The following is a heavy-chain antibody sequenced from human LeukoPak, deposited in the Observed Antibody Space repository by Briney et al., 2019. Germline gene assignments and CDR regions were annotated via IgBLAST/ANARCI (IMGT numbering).Heavy chain of an antibody. J-gene: IGHJ4*02. D-gene: IGHD2-8*02. CDR2: IYYSGST. CDR1: GGSISSYY. V-gene: IGHV4-59*08. Sequence: SETLSLTCTVSGGSISSYYRSWIRQPPGKGLEWIGYIYYSGSTNYNPSLKSRVTISADTSKNQFSLKLSSVTAADTAVYYCARGRTAIFDYWGQGTLVTVSS. CDR3: ARGRTAIFDY.